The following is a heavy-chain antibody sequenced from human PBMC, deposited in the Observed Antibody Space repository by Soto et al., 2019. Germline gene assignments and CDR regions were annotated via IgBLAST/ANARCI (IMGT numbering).Heavy chain of an antibody. CDR3: GKVLVVVANYGMDV. CDR1: GFSLSTSGVG. Sequence: QITLKESGPTLVKPTQTLTLTCTFSGFSLSTSGVGVGWIRQPPGKALEWLALIYWDDDKRYSPSLTSRLTITKDPSKNQVVLTITHMDPVETATYYCGKVLVVVANYGMDVWGQGTTVTVSS. D-gene: IGHD2-15*01. J-gene: IGHJ6*02. CDR2: IYWDDDK. V-gene: IGHV2-5*02.